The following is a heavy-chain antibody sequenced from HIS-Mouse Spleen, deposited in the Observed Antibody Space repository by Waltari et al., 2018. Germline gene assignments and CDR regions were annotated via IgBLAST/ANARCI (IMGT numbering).Heavy chain of an antibody. V-gene: IGHV1-2*02. CDR2: INPNSGGT. CDR3: ARDPMSYRDAFDI. CDR1: GYPFTSNY. Sequence: QVQLVQSGAEVKKPGASVKVSCKASGYPFTSNYMHWVRQAPGQGLEWMGWINPNSGGTNYAQKFQGRVTMTRDTSISTAYMELSRLRSDDTAVYYCARDPMSYRDAFDIWGQGTMVTVSS. D-gene: IGHD1-26*01. J-gene: IGHJ3*02.